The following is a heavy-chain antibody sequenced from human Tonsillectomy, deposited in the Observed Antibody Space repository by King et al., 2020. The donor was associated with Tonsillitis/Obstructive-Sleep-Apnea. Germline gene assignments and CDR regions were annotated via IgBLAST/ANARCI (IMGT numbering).Heavy chain of an antibody. D-gene: IGHD7-27*01. J-gene: IGHJ4*02. CDR1: GYSLTSYR. CDR3: ARRGDGEDY. Sequence: VQLAESGAEVKKPGESLKISCKGSGYSLTSYRIGWVRQMPGTGLEWMGVIYPCDSDTRYSPSLQGQVTISADKSISTAYLQWSSLKASDTAMYYCARRGDGEDYWGQGTLVTVSS. CDR2: IYPCDSDT. V-gene: IGHV5-51*01.